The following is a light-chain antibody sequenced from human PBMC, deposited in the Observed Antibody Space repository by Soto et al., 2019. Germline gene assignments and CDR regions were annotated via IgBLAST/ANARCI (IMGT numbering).Light chain of an antibody. CDR2: GAS. CDR1: QSVSNNY. Sequence: IVLTQSPGTLSLSPGERATLSCRASQSVSNNYLAWYQQKPGQAPSLLIFGASNRAPDIPDRFSGSGSGTDFTLTISRLEPEDFAVYFCQQYGSSVKTFCQGTKVDI. J-gene: IGKJ1*01. CDR3: QQYGSSVKT. V-gene: IGKV3-20*01.